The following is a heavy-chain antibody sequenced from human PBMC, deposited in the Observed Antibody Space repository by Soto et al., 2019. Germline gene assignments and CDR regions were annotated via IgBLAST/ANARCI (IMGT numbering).Heavy chain of an antibody. Sequence: GGSLRLSCAASGFTFSSYSMNWVRQAPGKGLEWVSSISSSSSYIYYADSVKGRFTISRDNAKNSLYLQMNSLRAEDTAVYYCASQLTTNRFHYYYYYYMDVWGKGTTVTVSS. D-gene: IGHD1-1*01. CDR2: ISSSSSYI. CDR1: GFTFSSYS. V-gene: IGHV3-21*01. J-gene: IGHJ6*03. CDR3: ASQLTTNRFHYYYYYYMDV.